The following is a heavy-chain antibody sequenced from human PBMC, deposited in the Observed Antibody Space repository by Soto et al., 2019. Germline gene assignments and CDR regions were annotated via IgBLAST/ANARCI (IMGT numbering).Heavy chain of an antibody. CDR3: VTNSGWSLRDFDY. J-gene: IGHJ4*02. Sequence: EVQLVESGGGLVQPGGSLRLSCSASGLTFSSFTMHWVRQAPGKGLEYVSAINSNGGSAYYGDSVKGRFTISRDNPKNTLYLQMSSLRVEDTAVYYCVTNSGWSLRDFDYWGQRTLVTVSS. V-gene: IGHV3-64D*08. D-gene: IGHD6-19*01. CDR2: INSNGGSA. CDR1: GLTFSSFT.